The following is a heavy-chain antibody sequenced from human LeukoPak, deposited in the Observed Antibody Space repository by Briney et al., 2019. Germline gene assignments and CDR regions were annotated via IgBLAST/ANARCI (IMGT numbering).Heavy chain of an antibody. CDR3: AKGGLVHRFDP. CDR1: GFTFSNYW. V-gene: IGHV3-74*01. CDR2: INSDGSST. J-gene: IGHJ5*02. Sequence: GGSLRLSCAASGFTFSNYWIHWVRQAPGKGLVWVSRINSDGSSTRYADSVKGRFTISRDNSKNTLYLQMNSLRADDTAVYYCAKGGLVHRFDPWGQGTLVTVSS.